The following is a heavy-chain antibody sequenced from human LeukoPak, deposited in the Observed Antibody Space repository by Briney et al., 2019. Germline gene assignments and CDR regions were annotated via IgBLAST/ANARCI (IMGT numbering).Heavy chain of an antibody. D-gene: IGHD2-8*01. CDR2: IYSGGST. J-gene: IGHJ4*02. V-gene: IGHV3-53*01. CDR3: ARVDEGRNGVTVGY. Sequence: GGSLRLSCAASGFTVSSNYMSWVRQAPGKGLEWVSVIYSGGSTYYADSVKGRFTISRDNAKNSLYLQMNSLRAEDTAVYYCARVDEGRNGVTVGYWGQGTLVTVSS. CDR1: GFTVSSNY.